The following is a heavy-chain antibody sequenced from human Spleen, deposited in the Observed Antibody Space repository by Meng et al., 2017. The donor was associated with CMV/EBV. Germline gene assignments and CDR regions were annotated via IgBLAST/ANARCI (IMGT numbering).Heavy chain of an antibody. CDR2: IYYSGNT. Sequence: GSLRLSCTVSGSSISTSGYYWGWIRQPPGKGLDWIGSIYYSGNTYYNPSLKSRLTISVDTSKNQFSLNLTSVTAADTAVYYCARVPDFYGSGNYYLDYWGQGRLVTVSS. V-gene: IGHV4-39*07. CDR3: ARVPDFYGSGNYYLDY. CDR1: GSSISTSGYY. J-gene: IGHJ4*02. D-gene: IGHD3-10*01.